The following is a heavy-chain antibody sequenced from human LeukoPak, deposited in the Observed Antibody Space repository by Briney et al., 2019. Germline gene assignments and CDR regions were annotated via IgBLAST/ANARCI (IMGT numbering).Heavy chain of an antibody. CDR1: GFTFNSYA. Sequence: GSLRLSCAASGFTFNSYAMTWVRQAPGKGLEWVSSISGNGGSTYYTDSVKGRFTISRDNSKNTLYLQMNSLRAEDTAAYYCAKDLRVIVVTYYMDVWGKGTTVTVSS. V-gene: IGHV3-23*01. J-gene: IGHJ6*03. D-gene: IGHD2-2*01. CDR3: AKDLRVIVVTYYMDV. CDR2: ISGNGGST.